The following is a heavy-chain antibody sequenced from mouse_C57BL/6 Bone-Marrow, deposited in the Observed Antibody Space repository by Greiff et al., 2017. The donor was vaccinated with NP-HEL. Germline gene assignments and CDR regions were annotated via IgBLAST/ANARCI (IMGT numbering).Heavy chain of an antibody. J-gene: IGHJ2*01. Sequence: VKLQESGAELVRPGTSVKVSCKASGYAFTNYLIEWVKQRPGQGLEWIGVINPGSGGTNYNEKFKGKATLTADKSSSTAYMQLSSLTSEDSAVYFCARWEVSTTVVARDYWGQGTTLTVSS. CDR3: ARWEVSTTVVARDY. V-gene: IGHV1-54*01. CDR1: GYAFTNYL. CDR2: INPGSGGT. D-gene: IGHD1-1*01.